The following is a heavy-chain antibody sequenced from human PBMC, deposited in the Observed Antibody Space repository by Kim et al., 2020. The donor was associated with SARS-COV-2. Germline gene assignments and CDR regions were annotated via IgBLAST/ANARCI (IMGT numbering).Heavy chain of an antibody. CDR2: ISINGDDK. CDR3: ARDLNPHYESSGYYDY. Sequence: GGSLRLSCAASGFSFNTYAMHWVRQAPGKELEWVAVISINGDDKYYADSVKGRFTISRDNSRNRLYLQMHSLTTEDTAVYFCARDLNPHYESSGYYDYWGQGTLVTVSS. D-gene: IGHD3-22*01. J-gene: IGHJ4*02. V-gene: IGHV3-30*03. CDR1: GFSFNTYA.